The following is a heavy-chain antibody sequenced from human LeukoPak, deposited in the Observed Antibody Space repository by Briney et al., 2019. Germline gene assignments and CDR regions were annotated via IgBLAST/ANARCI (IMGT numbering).Heavy chain of an antibody. CDR1: GFTFSSFS. CDR2: IRSGGTNT. D-gene: IGHD3-10*01. CDR3: ARAEGTFFDY. J-gene: IGHJ4*02. Sequence: GGSLRLSCAASGFTFSSFSMNWVRQAPGKGLEWVSYIRSGGTNTDYTGSVKGRFTISRDNAKNSLYLQMNSLRAEDTAVYYCARAEGTFFDYWGQGTLVTVSS. V-gene: IGHV3-48*04.